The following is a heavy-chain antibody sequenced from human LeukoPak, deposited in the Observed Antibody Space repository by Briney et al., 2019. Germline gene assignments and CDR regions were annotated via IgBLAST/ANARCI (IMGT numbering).Heavy chain of an antibody. V-gene: IGHV3-48*03. D-gene: IGHD3-16*01. CDR3: ARGDSYVLDY. J-gene: IGHJ4*02. CDR1: GFTFSSYE. Sequence: PGGSLRLSCAASGFTFSSYEMNWVRQAPGKGLEWVSYISSSGSTIYYADSVKGRFTISRDNAKNSLYLQINSLRAEDTAVYYCARGDSYVLDYWGQGTLVTVSS. CDR2: ISSSGSTI.